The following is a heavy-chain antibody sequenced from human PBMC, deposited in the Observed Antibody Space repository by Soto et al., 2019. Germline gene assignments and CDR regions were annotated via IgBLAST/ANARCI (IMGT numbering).Heavy chain of an antibody. D-gene: IGHD3-3*01. V-gene: IGHV4-31*03. Sequence: SETLSLTCTVSGGSISSGGYYWSWIRQHPGKGLEWIGYIYYSGSTYYNPSLKSRVTISVDTSKNQFSLKLSSVTAADTAVYYCARDKSSGISWFDPWGQGTLVTVSS. CDR2: IYYSGST. CDR3: ARDKSSGISWFDP. CDR1: GGSISSGGYY. J-gene: IGHJ5*02.